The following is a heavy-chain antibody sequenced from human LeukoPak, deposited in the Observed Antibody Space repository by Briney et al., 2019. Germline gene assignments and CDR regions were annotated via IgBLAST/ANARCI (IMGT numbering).Heavy chain of an antibody. Sequence: GGSLRLSCAASGFTFSSYSMNWVRQAPGKGLEWVSSISSSSSCIYYADSVKGRFTISRDNAKNSLYLQMNSLRAEDTAVYYCARAPINWGGSYFDYWGQGTLVTVSS. V-gene: IGHV3-21*01. CDR2: ISSSSSCI. CDR1: GFTFSSYS. CDR3: ARAPINWGGSYFDY. D-gene: IGHD7-27*01. J-gene: IGHJ4*02.